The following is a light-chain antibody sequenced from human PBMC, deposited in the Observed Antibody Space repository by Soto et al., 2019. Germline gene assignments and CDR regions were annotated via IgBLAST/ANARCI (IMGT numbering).Light chain of an antibody. V-gene: IGLV2-23*01. CDR1: ISDVGSYDL. CDR3: CSYAGSSTSWV. Sequence: QSALTQPASVSGSPGQSITISCTGTISDVGSYDLVSWYQQHPGKAPKLMIYEGSKRPSGVSSRFSGSKSGSTASLTISGLQAEDEADYYCCSYAGSSTSWVFGGGTQLTVL. J-gene: IGLJ3*02. CDR2: EGS.